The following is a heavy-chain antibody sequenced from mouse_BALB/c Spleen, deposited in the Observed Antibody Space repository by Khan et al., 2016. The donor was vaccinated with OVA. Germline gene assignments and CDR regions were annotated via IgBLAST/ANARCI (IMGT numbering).Heavy chain of an antibody. D-gene: IGHD1-1*01. CDR3: ARSNDYGRVLYAMDY. V-gene: IGHV1S41*01. CDR1: GYTFTSYW. J-gene: IGHJ4*01. CDR2: IGPGSGSA. Sequence: DLVEPGASVKLSCKASGYTFTSYWINWIKERPGQGLEWIGQIGPGSGSAYYNELFKGQATLNVDTSSRTAYIQHSSLSSEVSAVYFCARSNDYGRVLYAMDYWGQGTSVTVSS.